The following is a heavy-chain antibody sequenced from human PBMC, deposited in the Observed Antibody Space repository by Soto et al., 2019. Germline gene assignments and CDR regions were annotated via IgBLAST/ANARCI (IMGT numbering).Heavy chain of an antibody. D-gene: IGHD3-10*01. V-gene: IGHV3-30-3*01. Sequence: QVQLVESGGGVVQPGRSLRLSCAASGFTFGSYAMHWVRQAPGKGLEWVAVISYDGSNKYYADSVKGRFTISRDNSKNTLYLQMNSLRAEDTAVYYCARAKGSGSRPFRYFDLWGRGTLVTVSS. CDR2: ISYDGSNK. J-gene: IGHJ2*01. CDR3: ARAKGSGSRPFRYFDL. CDR1: GFTFGSYA.